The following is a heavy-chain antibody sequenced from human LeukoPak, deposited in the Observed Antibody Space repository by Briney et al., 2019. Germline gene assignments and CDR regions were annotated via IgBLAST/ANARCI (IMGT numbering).Heavy chain of an antibody. CDR3: ARAKYCNAGSCFLIDY. CDR1: KFTFKTYA. D-gene: IGHD2-15*01. V-gene: IGHV3-30*04. J-gene: IGHJ4*02. CDR2: ISYDGSNT. Sequence: GRSLRLSCAASKFTFKTYALHWVRQAPGKGLEWVSLISYDGSNTYYADSVRGRFTISRDNPKNTLFLQMNSLSGDDTAVYYCARAKYCNAGSCFLIDYWGQGMLVTVAS.